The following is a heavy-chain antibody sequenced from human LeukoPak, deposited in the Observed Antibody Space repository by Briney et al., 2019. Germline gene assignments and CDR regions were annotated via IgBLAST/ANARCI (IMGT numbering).Heavy chain of an antibody. CDR2: TYYRSKWFN. CDR1: GDSVSSNSAA. J-gene: IGHJ4*02. V-gene: IGHV6-1*01. CDR3: ARVVITVAGTPGYYFDY. Sequence: SQTLSLTCAISGDSVSSNSAAWNWIRQSPSRGLEWLGRTYYRSKWFNDYAVSVKSRITINPDTSKNQFSLQLNSVTPEDTAVYYCARVVITVAGTPGYYFDYWGQGTLVTVSP. D-gene: IGHD6-19*01.